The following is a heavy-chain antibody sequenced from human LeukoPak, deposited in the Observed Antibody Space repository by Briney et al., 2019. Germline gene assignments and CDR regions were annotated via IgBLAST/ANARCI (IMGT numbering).Heavy chain of an antibody. CDR1: GYTFNDYW. Sequence: GESLKISCKGSGYTFNDYWIGWVRQMPGKGLEWMGIIYPGDSDSRYNPSFEGQFTISADKSISTAYLQWSGLKASDTAMYYCARIGCTTTSCYLDYWGQGTLVTVSS. J-gene: IGHJ4*02. D-gene: IGHD2-2*01. CDR2: IYPGDSDS. CDR3: ARIGCTTTSCYLDY. V-gene: IGHV5-51*01.